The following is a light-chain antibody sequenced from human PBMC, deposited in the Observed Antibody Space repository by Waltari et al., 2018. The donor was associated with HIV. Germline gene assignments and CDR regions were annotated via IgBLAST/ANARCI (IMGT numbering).Light chain of an antibody. Sequence: VLTQPHSVSASPGKTVIISCTRSSGTIASKFVQWYQQRPGSAPTTVIYEDNQRPSGVPDRFSGSIDSSSNSAFLTISGLKTEDEADYYCQSYDPSNYVFGTGTRVTVL. CDR2: EDN. CDR1: SGTIASKF. V-gene: IGLV6-57*04. CDR3: QSYDPSNYV. J-gene: IGLJ1*01.